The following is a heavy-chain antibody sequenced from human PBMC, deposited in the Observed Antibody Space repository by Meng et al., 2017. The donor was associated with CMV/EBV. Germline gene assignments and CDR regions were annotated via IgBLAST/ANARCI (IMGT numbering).Heavy chain of an antibody. V-gene: IGHV4-30-4*08. CDR1: GGSNRSGDYY. J-gene: IGHJ4*02. Sequence: QGQLQESGPGLVKPSQTLSLPCTVSGGSNRSGDYYGSWIRQPPGKGLEWIGYIYYSGSTYYNPSLKSRVTISVDTSKNQFSLKLSSVTAADTAVYYCARDNRRGGVDYWGQGTLVTVSS. CDR3: ARDNRRGGVDY. CDR2: IYYSGST. D-gene: IGHD3-3*01.